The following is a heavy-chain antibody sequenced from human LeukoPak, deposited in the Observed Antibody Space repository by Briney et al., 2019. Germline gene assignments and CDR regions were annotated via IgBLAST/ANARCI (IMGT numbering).Heavy chain of an antibody. Sequence: GGSLRLSCAASGFTFSSYWMHWVRQAPGKGLVWVSRINTDGSNTDYADSVKGRFTISRDNAKNTLYLQMNSLRAEDTAVYYCAGSSGFLDYWGQGTLVTVSS. CDR3: AGSSGFLDY. CDR2: INTDGSNT. J-gene: IGHJ4*02. D-gene: IGHD6-19*01. CDR1: GFTFSSYW. V-gene: IGHV3-74*01.